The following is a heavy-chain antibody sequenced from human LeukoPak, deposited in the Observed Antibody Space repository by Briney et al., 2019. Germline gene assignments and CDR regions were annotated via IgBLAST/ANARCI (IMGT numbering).Heavy chain of an antibody. CDR3: AGDTYGSGSYSSPFHY. Sequence: GGSLRLSCAASGFTFDDYAMHWVRQAPGKGLEWVSGISWNSGNIGYADSVKGRFTISRDNGKNSLYLQMNSLRAEDTALYYCAGDTYGSGSYSSPFHYWGQGTLVTVSS. CDR1: GFTFDDYA. V-gene: IGHV3-9*01. J-gene: IGHJ4*02. CDR2: ISWNSGNI. D-gene: IGHD3-10*01.